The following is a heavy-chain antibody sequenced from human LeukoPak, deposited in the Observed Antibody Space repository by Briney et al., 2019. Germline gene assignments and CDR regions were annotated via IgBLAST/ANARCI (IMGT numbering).Heavy chain of an antibody. V-gene: IGHV3-11*01. D-gene: IGHD3-3*01. CDR3: ARELRFLEWLSYFDY. CDR2: ISSSGSTI. Sequence: GGSLRLPCAASGFTFSDYYMSWIRQAPGKGLEWVSYISSSGSTIYYADSVKGRFTISRDNAKNSLYLQMNSLRAEDTAVYYCARELRFLEWLSYFDYWGQGTLVTVSS. J-gene: IGHJ4*02. CDR1: GFTFSDYY.